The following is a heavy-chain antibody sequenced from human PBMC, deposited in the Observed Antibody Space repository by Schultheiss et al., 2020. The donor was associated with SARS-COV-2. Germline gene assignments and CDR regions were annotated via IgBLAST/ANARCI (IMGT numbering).Heavy chain of an antibody. J-gene: IGHJ4*02. CDR1: GFTFSSYS. V-gene: IGHV3-21*04. CDR3: AKEDSSSWFSNYFDY. D-gene: IGHD6-13*01. CDR2: ISSSSSYI. Sequence: GESLRLSCAASGFTFSSYSMNWVRQAPGKGLEWVSSISSSSSYIYYADSVKGRFTISRHNSNKTLFLHMSGLTAEDTAVYYCAKEDSSSWFSNYFDYWGQGVLVTVSS.